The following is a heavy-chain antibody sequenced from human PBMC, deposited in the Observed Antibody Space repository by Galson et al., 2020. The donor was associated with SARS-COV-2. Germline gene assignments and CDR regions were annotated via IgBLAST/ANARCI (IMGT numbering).Heavy chain of an antibody. Sequence: GESLKISCAASGFNFNNYDMHWVRQAPGKGLEWVAIISYDGDNKYYADSVKGRFTISRDNSKDTLYMEMNSLRTEDTAVYYCVKQIYYYGSGSYVDFRWFYFDYWGQGTLVTVSS. CDR2: ISYDGDNK. J-gene: IGHJ4*02. V-gene: IGHV3-30*18. CDR1: GFNFNNYD. CDR3: VKQIYYYGSGSYVDFRWFYFDY. D-gene: IGHD3-10*01.